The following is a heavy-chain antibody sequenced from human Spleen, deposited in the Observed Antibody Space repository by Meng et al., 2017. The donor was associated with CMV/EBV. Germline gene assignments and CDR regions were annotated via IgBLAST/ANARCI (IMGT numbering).Heavy chain of an antibody. CDR2: RCYSRST. J-gene: IGHJ2*01. CDR3: ARGGSGSYYNTGYDWYFDL. V-gene: IGHV4-61*01. CDR1: GGSYY. Sequence: GGSYYWGWIRQCPGKGLEWSGYRCYSRSTNYDPTHESRVTMSVDTSKNQFSLKLSSVTAADTAVYYCARGGSGSYYNTGYDWYFDLWGRGTLVTVSS. D-gene: IGHD3-10*01.